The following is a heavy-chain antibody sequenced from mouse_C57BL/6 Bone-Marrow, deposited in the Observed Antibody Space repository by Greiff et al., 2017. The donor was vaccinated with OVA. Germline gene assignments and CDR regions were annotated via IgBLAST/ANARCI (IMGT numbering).Heavy chain of an antibody. CDR3: ASPEDY. J-gene: IGHJ2*01. CDR2: INPNNGGT. V-gene: IGHV1-26*01. CDR1: GYTFTDYY. Sequence: VQLQQSGPELVKPGASVKISCKASGYTFTDYYMNWVKQSHGKSLEWIGDINPNNGGTSYNQKFKGKATLTVEKSSSTAYMELRSLTSEDSAVYYCASPEDYWGQGTTLTVSS.